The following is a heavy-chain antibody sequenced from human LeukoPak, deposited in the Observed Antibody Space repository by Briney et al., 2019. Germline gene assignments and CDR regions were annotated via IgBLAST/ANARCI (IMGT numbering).Heavy chain of an antibody. CDR2: IYYSGST. CDR3: ARERYDSSGYYYLEY. CDR1: GGSIRSYY. D-gene: IGHD3-22*01. Sequence: KPSETLSLTCTVSGGSIRSYYWSWIRQPPGKGLEWIAYIYYSGSTNYNPSLKSRVTMSVDTSKNQFSLKLSSVTAADTAVYYCARERYDSSGYYYLEYWGQGTLVTVSS. V-gene: IGHV4-59*12. J-gene: IGHJ4*02.